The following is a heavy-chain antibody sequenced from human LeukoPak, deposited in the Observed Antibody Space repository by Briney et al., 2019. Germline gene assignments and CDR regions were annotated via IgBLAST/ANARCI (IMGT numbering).Heavy chain of an antibody. J-gene: IGHJ5*02. CDR3: ARKEDSSGFYENTSNWFDP. D-gene: IGHD3-22*01. CDR2: INHSGST. V-gene: IGHV4-34*01. CDR1: GFTFSSYS. Sequence: LSCAASGFTFSSYSMNWVRQPPGKGLEWIGEINHSGSTNYNPSLKSRVTISVDTSKNQFSLKLSSVTAADTAVYYCARKEDSSGFYENTSNWFDPWGQGTLVTVSS.